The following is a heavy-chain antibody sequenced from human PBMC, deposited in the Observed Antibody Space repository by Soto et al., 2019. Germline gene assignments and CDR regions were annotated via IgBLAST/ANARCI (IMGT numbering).Heavy chain of an antibody. D-gene: IGHD3-3*01. CDR1: GGTFSSYA. V-gene: IGHV1-69*13. J-gene: IGHJ6*02. CDR2: IIPIFGTA. Sequence: ASVKVSCKASGGTFSSYAISWVRQAPGQGLEWMGGIIPIFGTASYAQKFQGRVTITADESTSTAYMELSSLRSEDTAVYYCARLYYDFWSGAPLHGMDVWGQGTTVTVSS. CDR3: ARLYYDFWSGAPLHGMDV.